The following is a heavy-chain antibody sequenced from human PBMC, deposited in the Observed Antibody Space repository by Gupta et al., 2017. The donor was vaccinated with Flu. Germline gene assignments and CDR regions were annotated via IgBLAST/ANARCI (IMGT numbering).Heavy chain of an antibody. CDR1: GYTLTDLS. J-gene: IGHJ4*02. CDR2: FDPVDGET. V-gene: IGHV1-24*01. D-gene: IGHD2-21*02. Sequence: QVQLVQSGAEVKKPGASVKVSCKVSGYTLTDLSIHWVRQAPGKAFEWMGGFDPVDGETFYAQKCQGRFTMTGDTSTDTPYMELSRLRSEDTAVYYCTINECGGDCYSYNYWGQGTLVTVSS. CDR3: TINECGGDCYSYNY.